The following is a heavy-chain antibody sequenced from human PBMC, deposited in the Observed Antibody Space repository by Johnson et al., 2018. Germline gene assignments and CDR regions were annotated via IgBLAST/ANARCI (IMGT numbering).Heavy chain of an antibody. Sequence: QVQLQESGPGLLKPSETLSLTCTVSGGSISSSTYYWGWIRQPPGKGLEWIGNIYHSGSTYYNPSLKGRVTISVDTSENQFSLRVTSVTAADTAVYYCARVDYGASPLGYYYYYMDVWGKGTTVTVSS. CDR3: ARVDYGASPLGYYYYYMDV. CDR1: GGSISSSTYY. D-gene: IGHD4/OR15-4a*01. J-gene: IGHJ6*03. V-gene: IGHV4-39*07. CDR2: IYHSGST.